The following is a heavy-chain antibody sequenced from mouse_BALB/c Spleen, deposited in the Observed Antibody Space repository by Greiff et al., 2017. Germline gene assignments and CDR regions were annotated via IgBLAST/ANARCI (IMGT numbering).Heavy chain of an antibody. CDR2: IRNKANGYTT. J-gene: IGHJ4*01. V-gene: IGHV7-3*02. CDR3: ARRDHYAMDY. Sequence: EVKVVESGGGLVQPGGSLRLSCATSGFTFTDYYMSWVRQPPGKALEWLGFIRNKANGYTTEYSASVKGRFTISRDNSQSILYLQMNTLRAEDSATYYCARRDHYAMDYWGQGTSVTVSS. CDR1: GFTFTDYY.